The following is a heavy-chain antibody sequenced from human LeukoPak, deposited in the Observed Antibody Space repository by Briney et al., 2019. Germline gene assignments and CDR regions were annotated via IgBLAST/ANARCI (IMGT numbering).Heavy chain of an antibody. CDR2: INHSGST. CDR1: GGSFSGYY. V-gene: IGHV4-34*01. CDR3: ASGAGIRWYFDL. Sequence: SETLSLTCAVYGGSFSGYYWSWIRQPAGKGLEWIGEINHSGSTNYNPSLKSRVTISVDTSKNQFSLKLSSVTAADTAVYYCASGAGIRWYFDLWGRGTLVTVSS. J-gene: IGHJ2*01.